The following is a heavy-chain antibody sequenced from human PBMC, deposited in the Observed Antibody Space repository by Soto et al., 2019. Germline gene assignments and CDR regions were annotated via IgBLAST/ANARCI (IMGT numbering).Heavy chain of an antibody. CDR3: AAGTYCSSTSCDTGPDHYYYYYGMDV. J-gene: IGHJ6*02. V-gene: IGHV1-58*01. D-gene: IGHD2-2*02. Sequence: QMQLVQSGPEVKKPGTSVKVSCKASGFTFTSSAVQWVRQARGQRLEWIGWIVVGSGNTNYAQKFQERVTITRDMSTSTAYMELSSLRTEDTAVYYCAAGTYCSSTSCDTGPDHYYYYYGMDVWGQGTTLTVSS. CDR1: GFTFTSSA. CDR2: IVVGSGNT.